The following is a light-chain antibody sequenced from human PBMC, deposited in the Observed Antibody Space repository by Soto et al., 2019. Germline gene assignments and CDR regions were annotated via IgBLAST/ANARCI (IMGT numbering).Light chain of an antibody. CDR3: AAWDASLSGVV. CDR2: RNN. Sequence: QSVLTQPPSASGTPGQRVTISCSGSSSNIGSNYVYWYQQLPGTAPTLLIYRNNHRPSGVPDRFSGSKSGTSASLAISGLRSDDEADYYCAAWDASLSGVVFGGGTKLTVL. V-gene: IGLV1-47*01. CDR1: SSNIGSNY. J-gene: IGLJ2*01.